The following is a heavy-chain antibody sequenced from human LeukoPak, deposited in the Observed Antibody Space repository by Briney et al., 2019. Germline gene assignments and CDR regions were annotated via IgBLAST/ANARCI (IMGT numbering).Heavy chain of an antibody. CDR2: INPSDGST. J-gene: IGHJ4*02. CDR1: GYTFTSYY. V-gene: IGHV1-46*01. Sequence: ASVKVSCKASGYTFTSYYMHWVRQAPGQGLEWVGIINPSDGSTTYAQKFQGRVTMTRDTSTSTVYMGLSSLRSEDTAVYYCARVGRGSYLDYWGQGTLVTVSS. CDR3: ARVGRGSYLDY. D-gene: IGHD1-26*01.